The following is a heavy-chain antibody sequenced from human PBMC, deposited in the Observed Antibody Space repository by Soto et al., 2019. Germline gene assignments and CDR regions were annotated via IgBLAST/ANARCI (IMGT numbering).Heavy chain of an antibody. CDR3: ARYYHYVWGSYAGGPVYYYGMDV. D-gene: IGHD3-16*01. CDR2: IIPIFGTA. J-gene: IGHJ6*02. V-gene: IGHV1-69*01. CDR1: GCPLSSYA. Sequence: XPVKLACTGAGCPLSSYAVSWGRQAPGQGLEWMGGIIPIFGTASYAQKFQGRVTITADESTSTAYMELSSLRSEDTAVYYCARYYHYVWGSYAGGPVYYYGMDVWRQGTTVTVSS.